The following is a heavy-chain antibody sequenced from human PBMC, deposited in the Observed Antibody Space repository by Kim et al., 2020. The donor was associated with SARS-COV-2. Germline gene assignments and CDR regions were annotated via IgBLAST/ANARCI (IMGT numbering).Heavy chain of an antibody. D-gene: IGHD3-16*01. CDR3: ARDLGRDGPEVHPDY. V-gene: IGHV3-21*01. CDR1: GFTFSDYS. J-gene: IGHJ4*02. Sequence: GGSLRLSCAASGFTFSDYSMNWVRQAPGKGLEWISSISSGSSYIFHADSVKGRFTISRDNAKNSLYLQMNSLRPEDTAVYYCARDLGRDGPEVHPDYWAQGTLVTVSS. CDR2: ISSGSSYI.